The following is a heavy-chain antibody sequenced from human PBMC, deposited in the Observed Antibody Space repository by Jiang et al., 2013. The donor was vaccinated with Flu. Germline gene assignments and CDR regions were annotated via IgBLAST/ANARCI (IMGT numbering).Heavy chain of an antibody. CDR1: GYTFTSYA. D-gene: IGHD6-13*01. Sequence: GAEVKKPGASVKVSCKASGYTFTSYAMHWVRQAPGQRLEWMGWINAGNGNTKYSQKFQGRVTITRDTSASTAYMELSSLRSEDTAVYYCARFGMGSSWYLQYYYYGMDVWGQGTTVTVSS. J-gene: IGHJ6*02. CDR2: INAGNGNT. V-gene: IGHV1-3*01. CDR3: ARFGMGSSWYLQYYYYGMDV.